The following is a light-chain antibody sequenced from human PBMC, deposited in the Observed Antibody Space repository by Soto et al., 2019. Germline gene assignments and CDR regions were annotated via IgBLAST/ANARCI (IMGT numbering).Light chain of an antibody. CDR2: AAS. Sequence: DIQMTQSPSSLSASVGDRVTITCRASQNISTYLNWYQQKPGQAPKLLIYAASSLESGVPSRFSGSGSGTDFPLTISSLQPEDFATYYCQQSYSIPWTFGQGTKVEIK. V-gene: IGKV1-39*01. J-gene: IGKJ1*01. CDR1: QNISTY. CDR3: QQSYSIPWT.